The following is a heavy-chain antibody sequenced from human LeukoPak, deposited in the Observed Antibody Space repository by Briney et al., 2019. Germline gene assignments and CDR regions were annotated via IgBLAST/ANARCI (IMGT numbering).Heavy chain of an antibody. Sequence: PSETLSLTCTVSGYSISSGYYWGWIRQPPGKGLEWIGSIYHSGSTYYNPSLKSRVTISVDTSKNQFSLKLSSVTAADTAVYYCARDSGGGSWYTHYYYGMDVWGQGTTVTVSS. CDR3: ARDSGGGSWYTHYYYGMDV. CDR1: GYSISSGYY. CDR2: IYHSGST. J-gene: IGHJ6*02. V-gene: IGHV4-38-2*02. D-gene: IGHD2-15*01.